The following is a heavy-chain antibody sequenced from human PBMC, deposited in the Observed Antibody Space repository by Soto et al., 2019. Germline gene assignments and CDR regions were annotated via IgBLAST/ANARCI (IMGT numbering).Heavy chain of an antibody. CDR1: GGSISSGGYY. V-gene: IGHV4-31*03. CDR2: IYYSGST. Sequence: QVQLQESGPGLVKPSQTLSLTCTVSGGSISSGGYYWSWIRQHPGKGLEWIAYIYYSGSTYYNPSLKCRVITSVDTSKTQCSLRLSAVTAADTAVYYCARGGSFCSSTSCYPAPFDYWGQGTQVTVSS. J-gene: IGHJ4*02. D-gene: IGHD2-2*01. CDR3: ARGGSFCSSTSCYPAPFDY.